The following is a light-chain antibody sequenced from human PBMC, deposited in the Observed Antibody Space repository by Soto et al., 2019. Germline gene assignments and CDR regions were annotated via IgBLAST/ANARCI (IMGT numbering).Light chain of an antibody. CDR1: QSVSSN. Sequence: EIVMTQSPATLSVSPGERATLSCRASQSVSSNLAWYQQKPGQAPRLLIYGASTRATGIPARFSGSGSGTEFTLTISSLQSEDFAVYDCQQYNNWLFTFGPGTKWISN. J-gene: IGKJ3*01. CDR3: QQYNNWLFT. V-gene: IGKV3-15*01. CDR2: GAS.